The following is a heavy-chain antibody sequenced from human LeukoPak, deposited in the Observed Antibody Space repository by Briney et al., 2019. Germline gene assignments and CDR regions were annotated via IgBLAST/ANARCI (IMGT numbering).Heavy chain of an antibody. CDR3: ARGRTAVAGRGFVY. J-gene: IGHJ4*02. CDR1: GYTFTSYD. Sequence: ASVKVSCKASGYTFTSYDINWVRQATGQGLEWMGWMNPNSGNTGYAQKFQGRVTMTRNTSISTAYMELSSLRSEDTAVYYCARGRTAVAGRGFVYWGQGTLVTVSS. V-gene: IGHV1-8*01. D-gene: IGHD6-19*01. CDR2: MNPNSGNT.